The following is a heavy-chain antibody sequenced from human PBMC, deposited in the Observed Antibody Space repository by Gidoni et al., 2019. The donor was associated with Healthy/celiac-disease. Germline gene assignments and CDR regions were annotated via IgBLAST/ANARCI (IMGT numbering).Heavy chain of an antibody. J-gene: IGHJ4*02. Sequence: QVQLVESGGGVVQPGRSLRLSCEASGFTFSSYGMHWVRQAPGKGLEWVAVIWYDGSNKYYADSVKGRFTISRDNSKNTLYLQMNSLRAEDTAVYYCAREGLELFDYWGQGTLVTVSS. CDR3: AREGLELFDY. CDR2: IWYDGSNK. D-gene: IGHD1-7*01. V-gene: IGHV3-33*01. CDR1: GFTFSSYG.